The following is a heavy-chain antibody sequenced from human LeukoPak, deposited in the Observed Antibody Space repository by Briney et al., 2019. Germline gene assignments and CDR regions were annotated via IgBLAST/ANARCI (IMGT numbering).Heavy chain of an antibody. Sequence: GASVKVSCKVSGYTLTELSMHWVRQAPGKGLEWMGSFDPEDGETIYAQKFQGRVTMTEDTSTDTAYMELSSLTSEDTAVYYCARDRWDGSSSSEGGYWGQGTLVTVSS. V-gene: IGHV1-24*01. J-gene: IGHJ4*02. CDR2: FDPEDGET. CDR3: ARDRWDGSSSSEGGY. D-gene: IGHD6-13*01. CDR1: GYTLTELS.